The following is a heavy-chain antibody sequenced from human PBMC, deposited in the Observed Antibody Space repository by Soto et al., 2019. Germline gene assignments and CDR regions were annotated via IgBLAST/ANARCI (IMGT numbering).Heavy chain of an antibody. CDR2: MSYDGSHE. J-gene: IGHJ6*02. CDR1: AFTFSSYG. V-gene: IGHV3-33*06. CDR3: AKGSVLRVVEAPLAILGGVDV. Sequence: GGSLRLSCVASAFTFSSYGMHWVRQAPGKGLEWVAGMSYDGSHEYYADSVKGRFTISRDNSKTILYLQMNSLRLEDTAVYYCAKGSVLRVVEAPLAILGGVDVWGQGAMVTVSS. D-gene: IGHD2-8*01.